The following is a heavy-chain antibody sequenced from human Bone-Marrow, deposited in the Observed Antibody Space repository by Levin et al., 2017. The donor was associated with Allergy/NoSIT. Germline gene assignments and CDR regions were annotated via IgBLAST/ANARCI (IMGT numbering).Heavy chain of an antibody. D-gene: IGHD6-19*01. V-gene: IGHV4-4*02. CDR3: AHHSIAVTGNPSLDY. CDR1: GDSISSYSW. Sequence: PSETLSLTCAVSGDSISSYSWWSWVRQPPGKGLEWIGEIFHTGDTNYSPSLESRVTISVDKSKNQFSLQLTSVTAADTAVYYCAHHSIAVTGNPSLDYWGLGTLVTVSS. CDR2: IFHTGDT. J-gene: IGHJ4*02.